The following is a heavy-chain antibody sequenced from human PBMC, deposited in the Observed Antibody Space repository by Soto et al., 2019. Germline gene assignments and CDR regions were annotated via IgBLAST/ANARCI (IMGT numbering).Heavy chain of an antibody. CDR2: ISPSTGNT. CDR1: GYTFMNYA. V-gene: IGHV1-18*01. CDR3: ARCYCSLGSCYACWHLDL. Sequence: QVHLVQSGAEMKEPGASVKVSCQASGYTFMNYAIRWVRQAPGQGLEWMGWISPSTGNTAQGQGFKDRVTLTLASSTNTAKIRLRSLGTDDTAVYYCARCYCSLGSCYACWHLDLWGPGSLVTVSS. D-gene: IGHD2-15*01. J-gene: IGHJ2*01.